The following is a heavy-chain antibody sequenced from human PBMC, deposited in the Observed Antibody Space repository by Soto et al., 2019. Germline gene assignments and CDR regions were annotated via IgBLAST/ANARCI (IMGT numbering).Heavy chain of an antibody. D-gene: IGHD3-10*01. CDR1: GGSFSGYY. Sequence: SETLSLTCAVYGGSFSGYYWSWIRQPPGKGLGWIGEINHSGSTNYNPSLKSRVTISVDTSKNQFSLKLSSVTAADTAVYYCARSRGRYGSGSQGRYYGMDVWGQGTTVTVSS. CDR2: INHSGST. CDR3: ARSRGRYGSGSQGRYYGMDV. J-gene: IGHJ6*02. V-gene: IGHV4-34*01.